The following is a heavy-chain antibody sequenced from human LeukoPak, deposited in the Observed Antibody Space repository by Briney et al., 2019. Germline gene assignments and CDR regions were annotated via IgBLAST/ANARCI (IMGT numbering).Heavy chain of an antibody. CDR3: ARGDFDY. J-gene: IGHJ4*02. CDR2: AFSDGRT. Sequence: HPGGSLRLSCAASGITVSTNYMSWVRQAPGKGLEWVSIAFSDGRTFYADSVKGRFTISRDNSKNTVFLQMNSLRAEDTAVYYCARGDFDYWGQGTLVTVSS. V-gene: IGHV3-53*01. CDR1: GITVSTNY.